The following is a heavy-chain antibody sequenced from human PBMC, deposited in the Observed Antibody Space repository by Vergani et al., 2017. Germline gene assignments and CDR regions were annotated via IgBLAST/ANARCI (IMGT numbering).Heavy chain of an antibody. CDR2: IYYSGST. V-gene: IGHV4-59*01. CDR1: GGSISSYY. CDR3: ARGGPIAAAALD. D-gene: IGHD6-13*01. J-gene: IGHJ4*02. Sequence: QVQLQESGPGLVKPSETLSLTCTVSGGSISSYYWSWIRQPPGKELEWIGYIYYSGSTNYNPSLKSRVTISVDTSKNPFSLKLSSVTAADTAVYYCARGGPIAAAALDWGQGTLVTVSS.